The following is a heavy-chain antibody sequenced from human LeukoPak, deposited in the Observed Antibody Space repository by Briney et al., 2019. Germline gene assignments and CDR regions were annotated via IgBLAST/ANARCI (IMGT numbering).Heavy chain of an antibody. D-gene: IGHD3-10*01. CDR1: GGSISSYY. Sequence: PSETLSLTCTVSGGSISSYYWSWIRQPPGKGLEWIGYIYYSGSTNYNPSLKSRVTISVDTSKNQFSLKLSSVTAADTAVYYCARDLVMVRGGLDYWGQGTLVTVSS. CDR3: ARDLVMVRGGLDY. J-gene: IGHJ4*02. V-gene: IGHV4-59*01. CDR2: IYYSGST.